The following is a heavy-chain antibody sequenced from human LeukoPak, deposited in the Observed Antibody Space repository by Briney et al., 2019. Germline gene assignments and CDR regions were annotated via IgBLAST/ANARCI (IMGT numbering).Heavy chain of an antibody. Sequence: GGSLRLSCAASGFAFSSYAMTWVRQAPGKGLEWVSSISRSSSYIYYADSVKGRFTISRDNSKNSLYLQMNSLRTEDTALYYCAKDMSRTIVVVPAAMDDWGQGTLVTVSS. CDR3: AKDMSRTIVVVPAAMDD. D-gene: IGHD2-2*01. J-gene: IGHJ4*02. CDR2: ISRSSSYI. V-gene: IGHV3-21*04. CDR1: GFAFSSYA.